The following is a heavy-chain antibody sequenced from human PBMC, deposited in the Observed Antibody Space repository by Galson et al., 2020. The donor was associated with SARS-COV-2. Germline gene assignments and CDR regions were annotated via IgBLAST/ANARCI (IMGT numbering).Heavy chain of an antibody. CDR1: GFTFSSYS. CDR3: ARERQVYDFGY. J-gene: IGHJ4*02. CDR2: ISYDGSNK. Sequence: QLGESLKISCAASGFTFSSYSMHWVRQAPGKGLEWVAVISYDGSNKYYADSMKGRFTISRDNAKNSLYLQMNSLRAEDTAVYYCARERQVYDFGYWGQGTLVTVSS. D-gene: IGHD2-2*01. V-gene: IGHV3-30*04.